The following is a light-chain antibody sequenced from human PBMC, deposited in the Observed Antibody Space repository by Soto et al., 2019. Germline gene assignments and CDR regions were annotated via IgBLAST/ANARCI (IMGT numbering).Light chain of an antibody. CDR3: KSYTSSNTLL. CDR2: EVT. CDR1: NSDVGGYNF. V-gene: IGLV2-14*03. J-gene: IGLJ2*01. Sequence: QSALTQPASVSRSPGQSITISCTGTNSDVGGYNFVSRYQQHPGKAPKLIIYEVTNRPSGVSNRFSGSRSGNTATLAISGLQPEDEADYYCKSYTSSNTLLFGGGTKLTVL.